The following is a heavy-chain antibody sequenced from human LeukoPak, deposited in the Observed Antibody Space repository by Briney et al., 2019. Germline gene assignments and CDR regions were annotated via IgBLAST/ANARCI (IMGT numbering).Heavy chain of an antibody. Sequence: PGGSLRLSCAASGFTFSSYAMSWVRQAPGKGLEWVSAISGSGGSTYYADSVKGRFTISRDNSKNTVFLQMNSPRAEDTAVYYCARDSWELDAFDIWGQGTVVTVSS. CDR3: ARDSWELDAFDI. V-gene: IGHV3-23*01. D-gene: IGHD1-26*01. J-gene: IGHJ3*02. CDR2: ISGSGGST. CDR1: GFTFSSYA.